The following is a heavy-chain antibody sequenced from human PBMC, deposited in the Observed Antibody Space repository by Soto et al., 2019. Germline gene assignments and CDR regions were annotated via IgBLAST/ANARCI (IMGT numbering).Heavy chain of an antibody. CDR1: GGTFSSYA. Sequence: QVQLVQSGAEVKKPGSSVKVSCKASGGTFSSYAISWVRQAPGQGLEWMGGIIPIFGTANYAQKFQGRVTITADESSSIAYMELSSLRSDDTAVYYCARSDNAAHYYYCGMDVWGQGTTVTVSS. CDR2: IIPIFGTA. CDR3: ARSDNAAHYYYCGMDV. V-gene: IGHV1-69*01. D-gene: IGHD1-1*01. J-gene: IGHJ6*02.